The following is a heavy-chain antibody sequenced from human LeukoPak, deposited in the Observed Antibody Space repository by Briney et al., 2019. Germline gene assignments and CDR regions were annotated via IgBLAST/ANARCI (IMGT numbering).Heavy chain of an antibody. Sequence: SETLSLTCTVSGGSISSDSYYWSWIRQPAGKGLEWIGRIYTSGSTNYNPSLKSRVTISVDTSKNQFSLKLSSVTAADTAVYYCARVERGYSYGRKNSHFDYWGQGTLVTVSS. CDR2: IYTSGST. CDR3: ARVERGYSYGRKNSHFDY. D-gene: IGHD5-18*01. CDR1: GGSISSDSYY. V-gene: IGHV4-61*02. J-gene: IGHJ4*02.